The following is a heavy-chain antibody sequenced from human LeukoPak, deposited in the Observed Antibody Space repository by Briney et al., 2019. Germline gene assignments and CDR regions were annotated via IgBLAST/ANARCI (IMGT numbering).Heavy chain of an antibody. CDR3: ARGDSSWWNYYYYYGMDV. D-gene: IGHD6-13*01. CDR2: MNPNSGNT. Sequence: ASVKVSCKASGYTFTGYYMHWVRQAPGQGLEWMGWMNPNSGNTGYAQKFQGRVTMTRNTSISTAYMELSSLRSEDTAVYYCARGDSSWWNYYYYYGMDVWGQGTTVTVSS. CDR1: GYTFTGYY. J-gene: IGHJ6*02. V-gene: IGHV1-8*02.